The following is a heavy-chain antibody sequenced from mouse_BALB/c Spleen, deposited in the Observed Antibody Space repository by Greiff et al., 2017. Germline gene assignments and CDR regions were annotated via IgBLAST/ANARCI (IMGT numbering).Heavy chain of an antibody. D-gene: IGHD1-1*01. V-gene: IGHV1-14*01. J-gene: IGHJ4*01. CDR3: ARGGIYYGSSYAMDY. Sequence: EVQLQQSGPELVKPGASVKMSCKASGYTFTSYVMHWVKQKPGQGLEWIGYINPYNDGTKYNEKFKGKATLTSDKSSSTAYMELSSLTSEDSAVYYCARGGIYYGSSYAMDYWGQGTSVTVSS. CDR1: GYTFTSYV. CDR2: INPYNDGT.